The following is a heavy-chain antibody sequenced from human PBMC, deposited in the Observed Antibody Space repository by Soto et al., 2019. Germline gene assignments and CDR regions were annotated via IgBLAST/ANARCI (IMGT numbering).Heavy chain of an antibody. Sequence: EVQLVESGGGLVKPGGSLRLSCAASGFTFSSYSMNWVRQAPGKGLEWVSYISSSSSTIYYADSVKGRFTISRDNAKNSLYLQMNSLRDEDTAVYYCARDGDILTGYYGYYYYYGMDVWGQGTTVTVSS. V-gene: IGHV3-48*02. CDR3: ARDGDILTGYYGYYYYYGMDV. CDR2: ISSSSSTI. CDR1: GFTFSSYS. J-gene: IGHJ6*02. D-gene: IGHD3-9*01.